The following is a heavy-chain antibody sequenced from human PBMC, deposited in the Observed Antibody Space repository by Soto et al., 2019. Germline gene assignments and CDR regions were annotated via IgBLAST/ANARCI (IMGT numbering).Heavy chain of an antibody. D-gene: IGHD6-25*01. CDR3: ARSMKGAAYFGY. V-gene: IGHV6-1*01. Sequence: QVQLQQSGPGLVKPSQTLSLACAIFGDSVSNDNAIWNWIRQSPSRGLEWLGRTWYRSKWYYEYEDSVKSRXXIXPXXPKNQFSLHLNSVTPEDTAVYYCARSMKGAAYFGYWGQGTLVTVSS. J-gene: IGHJ4*02. CDR2: TWYRSKWYY. CDR1: GDSVSNDNAI.